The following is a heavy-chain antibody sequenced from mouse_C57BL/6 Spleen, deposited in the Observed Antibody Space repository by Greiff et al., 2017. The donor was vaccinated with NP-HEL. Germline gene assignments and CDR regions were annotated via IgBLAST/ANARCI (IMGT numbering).Heavy chain of an antibody. V-gene: IGHV14-1*01. D-gene: IGHD2-1*01. CDR2: IDPEDGDT. CDR1: GFNIKDYY. Sequence: EVQRVESGAELVRPGASVKLSCTASGFNIKDYYMHWVKQRPEQGLEWIGRIDPEDGDTEYAPKFQGKATMTADTSSNTAYLQLSSLTSEDTAVYYCTGYYGNFYYYAMDYWGQGTSVTVSS. CDR3: TGYYGNFYYYAMDY. J-gene: IGHJ4*01.